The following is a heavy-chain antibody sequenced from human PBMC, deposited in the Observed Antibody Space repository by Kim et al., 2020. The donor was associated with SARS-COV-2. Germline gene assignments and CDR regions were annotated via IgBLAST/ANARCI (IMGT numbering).Heavy chain of an antibody. CDR2: IYYSGST. J-gene: IGHJ6*02. V-gene: IGHV4-39*01. CDR3: ARLGFSRGPYDFWSGYYTGKLDYGMDV. Sequence: SETLSLTCTVSGGSISSSSYYWGWIRQPPGKGLEWIGSIYYSGSTYYNPSLKSRVTISVDTSKNQFSLKLSSVTAADTAVYYCARLGFSRGPYDFWSGYYTGKLDYGMDVWGQGTTVTVSS. CDR1: GGSISSSSYY. D-gene: IGHD3-3*01.